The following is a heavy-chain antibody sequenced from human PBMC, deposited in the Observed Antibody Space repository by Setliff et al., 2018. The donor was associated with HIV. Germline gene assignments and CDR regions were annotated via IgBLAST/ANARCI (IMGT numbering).Heavy chain of an antibody. Sequence: PGGSLRLSCVASSGLAFSDNPMNWVRQAPGKGLEWISHIRGKSDIIKYAESVMGRFAISRDNAKNSLYLEMNSLRAEDTAIYYCARDYNYIFDSWGQGVLVTVSS. CDR2: IRGKSDII. CDR3: ARDYNYIFDS. CDR1: GLAFSDNP. D-gene: IGHD3-22*01. J-gene: IGHJ4*02. V-gene: IGHV3-48*01.